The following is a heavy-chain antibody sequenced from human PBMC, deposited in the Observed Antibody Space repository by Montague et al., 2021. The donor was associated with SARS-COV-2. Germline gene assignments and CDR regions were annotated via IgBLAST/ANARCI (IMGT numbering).Heavy chain of an antibody. Sequence: TLSLTCTVSGGSTSDSSYSWSWIRQLPGKGLEWIGCIYYSGSTFYNPSLKSRLTISVDTSKNQFSLKLSSVTAADTAVYYCAREGGRCQLWLRGDDAYALWGQGTMVAVSS. D-gene: IGHD5-18*01. CDR2: IYYSGST. V-gene: IGHV4-31*03. CDR3: AREGGRCQLWLRGDDAYAL. J-gene: IGHJ3*01. CDR1: GGSTSDSSYS.